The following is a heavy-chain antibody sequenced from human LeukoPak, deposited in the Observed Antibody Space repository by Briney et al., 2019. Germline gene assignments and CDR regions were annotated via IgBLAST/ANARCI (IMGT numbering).Heavy chain of an antibody. Sequence: SETLSLTCTVSGGSISSYYWSWIRQPPGKGLEWIGYIYYSGNTNYNPSLKSRVTISVDTSKNQFSLNLSSVTAADTAVYYCARGPSSGYSYEWGQGTLVTVSS. CDR3: ARGPSSGYSYE. CDR1: GGSISSYY. J-gene: IGHJ4*02. D-gene: IGHD5-18*01. V-gene: IGHV4-59*01. CDR2: IYYSGNT.